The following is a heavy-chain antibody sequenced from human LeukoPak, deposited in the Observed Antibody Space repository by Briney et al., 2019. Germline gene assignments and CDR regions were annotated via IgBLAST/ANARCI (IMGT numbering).Heavy chain of an antibody. V-gene: IGHV3-48*02. J-gene: IGHJ3*01. Sequence: AGGSLRLSCEASGFTFSRYNMNWVRQAPGKGLDWVSYISSSSGNRYYAESVKGRFTVSRDNAKNSLYLQMNSLRDEDRAVYYCARDPTMGGAFDVWGQGTTVTVSS. CDR2: ISSSSGNR. CDR3: ARDPTMGGAFDV. CDR1: GFTFSRYN. D-gene: IGHD3-10*01.